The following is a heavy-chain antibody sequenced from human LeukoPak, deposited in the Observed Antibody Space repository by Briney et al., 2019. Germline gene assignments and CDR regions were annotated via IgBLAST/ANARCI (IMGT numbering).Heavy chain of an antibody. CDR3: ARDAAGLDY. CDR1: GFTFRNHW. V-gene: IGHV3-74*01. Sequence: PGGSLRLSCAASGFTFRNHWMHWVRQAPGKGQVWASRIKGDGTGTIYADSVKARFTISRDNAKNTVYLQMNSLKDEDTGVYYCARDAAGLDYWGQGTLVTVSS. D-gene: IGHD1-14*01. J-gene: IGHJ4*02. CDR2: IKGDGTGT.